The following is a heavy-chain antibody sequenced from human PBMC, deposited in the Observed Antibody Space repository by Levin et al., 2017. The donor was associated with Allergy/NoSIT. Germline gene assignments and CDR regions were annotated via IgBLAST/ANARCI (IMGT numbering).Heavy chain of an antibody. V-gene: IGHV5-51*01. CDR1: GYTFPNYW. J-gene: IGHJ4*02. CDR2: IFPSDSDT. CDR3: ARQGQAYSYGGY. D-gene: IGHD5-18*01. Sequence: GESLKISCKGSGYTFPNYWIGWVRQMPGKGLEWMGIIFPSDSDTRYSPSFQGQVTISVDKSINTAYLQWSSLKASDTAVYYCARQGQAYSYGGYWGQGTLVTVTS.